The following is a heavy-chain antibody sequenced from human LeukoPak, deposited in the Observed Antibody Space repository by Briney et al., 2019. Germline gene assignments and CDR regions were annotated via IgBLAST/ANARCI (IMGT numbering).Heavy chain of an antibody. CDR2: INHSGST. CDR3: ARGMGHIGSYFDY. CDR1: GGSFSGYY. D-gene: IGHD5-24*01. J-gene: IGHJ4*02. V-gene: IGHV4-34*01. Sequence: SETLSLTCAVYGGSFSGYYWSWIRQPPGKGLEWIGEINHSGSTNYNPSLKRRFTISVATSKNQFSLKLRSVAAADTAVYYCARGMGHIGSYFDYWGQGTLVTVSS.